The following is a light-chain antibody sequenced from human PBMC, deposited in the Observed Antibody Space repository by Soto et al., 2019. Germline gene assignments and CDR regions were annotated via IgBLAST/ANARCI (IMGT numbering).Light chain of an antibody. V-gene: IGLV1-44*01. J-gene: IGLJ2*01. CDR2: YNN. Sequence: QSVLTQPPSASGTPGQRVTISCSGSSSNIGSNSVNWFQQFPGAAPKVLIYYNNRRPSGVPDRFSGSKSGTSASLAISGLQSEDEVDHYCAAWDDSLNGVIFGGGTKVTVL. CDR3: AAWDDSLNGVI. CDR1: SSNIGSNS.